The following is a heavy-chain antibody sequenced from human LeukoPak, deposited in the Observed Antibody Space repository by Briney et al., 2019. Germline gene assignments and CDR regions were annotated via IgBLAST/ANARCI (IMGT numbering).Heavy chain of an antibody. J-gene: IGHJ3*02. CDR3: ARGVLWRSDAFDI. CDR2: INHSGST. CDR1: GGSFSGYY. V-gene: IGHV4-34*01. Sequence: SETLSLTCAVYGGSFSGYYWSWIRQPPGKGLEWIGEINHSGSTNYNPSLKSRVTISVDTSKNQFSLKLSSVTAADTAVYYCARGVLWRSDAFDIWGQGTMVTVSS.